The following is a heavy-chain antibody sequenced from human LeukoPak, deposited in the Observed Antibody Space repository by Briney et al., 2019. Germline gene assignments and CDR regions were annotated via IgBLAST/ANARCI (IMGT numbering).Heavy chain of an antibody. V-gene: IGHV3-23*01. CDR3: AKTTTGYSSGRFPGWPVDY. CDR1: GFTFSSYA. CDR2: IFGSGGST. J-gene: IGHJ4*02. D-gene: IGHD6-19*01. Sequence: GGSLRLSCAASGFTFSSYAMYWVRQAPGKGLEWVSGIFGSGGSTHYADSAKGRFTISRDNSKNTVYLQMNSLRAEDTAVYYCAKTTTGYSSGRFPGWPVDYWGQGTLVTVSS.